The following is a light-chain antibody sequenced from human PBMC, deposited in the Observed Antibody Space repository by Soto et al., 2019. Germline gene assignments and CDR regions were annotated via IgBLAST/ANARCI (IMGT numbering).Light chain of an antibody. CDR1: SSDVGGYNY. CDR3: SSYTSSSTRV. J-gene: IGLJ1*01. Sequence: ALTQPASVSGSPGQSITISCTGTSSDVGGYNYVSWYQQNPGKAPKLMIYDVNNRPSGVSYRFSGSKSGNTASLTISGLQAEDEADYYCSSYTSSSTRVFGTGTKVTVL. CDR2: DVN. V-gene: IGLV2-14*01.